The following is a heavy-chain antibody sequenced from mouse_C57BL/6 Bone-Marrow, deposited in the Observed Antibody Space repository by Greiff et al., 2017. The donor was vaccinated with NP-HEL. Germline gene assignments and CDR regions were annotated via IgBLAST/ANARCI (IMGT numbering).Heavy chain of an antibody. CDR2: SRNKANDYTT. CDR1: GFTFSDFY. CDR3: ARDALDWYCDV. V-gene: IGHV7-1*01. J-gene: IGHJ1*03. Sequence: EVMLVESGGGLVQPGRSLRLSCATSGFTFSDFYMEWVRQAPGKGLEWIAASRNKANDYTTEYSASVKGRFIVSRDTSQSILYLQMNALRAEDTAIYYCARDALDWYCDVWGTGTAVTVSS.